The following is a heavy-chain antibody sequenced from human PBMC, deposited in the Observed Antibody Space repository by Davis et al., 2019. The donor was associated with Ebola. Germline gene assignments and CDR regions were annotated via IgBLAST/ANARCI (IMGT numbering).Heavy chain of an antibody. V-gene: IGHV3-33*01. CDR3: ARSVAGFFDY. CDR1: GFTFSSYG. J-gene: IGHJ4*02. D-gene: IGHD6-19*01. CDR2: IWYDGSNK. Sequence: GGSLRLSCAASGFTFSSYGMHWVRQAPGKGLEWVAVIWYDGSNKYYADSVKGRFTISRDNAKNSVYLQMNSLSDEDTAVYYCARSVAGFFDYWGQGTLVTVSS.